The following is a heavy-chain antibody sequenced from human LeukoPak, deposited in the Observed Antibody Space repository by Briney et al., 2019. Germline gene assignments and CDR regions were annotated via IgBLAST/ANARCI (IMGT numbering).Heavy chain of an antibody. CDR1: GYAFTGYD. CDR2: MNPNTGDT. CDR3: TRGSLSGSSRDY. J-gene: IGHJ4*02. D-gene: IGHD1-26*01. Sequence: EASVKVPCKASGYAFTGYDINWVRQATGQGLEWMGWMNPNTGDTGYAQNFQGRLTMTRNTSIDTAYMELSGLRSEDTAIYYCTRGSLSGSSRDYWGQGTPVTVSS. V-gene: IGHV1-8*01.